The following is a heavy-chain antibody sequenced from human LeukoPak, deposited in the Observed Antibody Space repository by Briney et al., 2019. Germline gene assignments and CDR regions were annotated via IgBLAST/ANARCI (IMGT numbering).Heavy chain of an antibody. V-gene: IGHV4-30-2*01. J-gene: IGHJ4*02. CDR1: GGSISSGGYY. CDR3: ARERYGGNSAPN. D-gene: IGHD4-23*01. Sequence: SETLSLTCTVSGGSISSGGYYWSWIRQPPGKGLEWIGYIYHSGSTYYNPSLKSRVTISVDRSRNQFSLKLSSVTAADTAVYYCARERYGGNSAPNWGQGTLVTVSS. CDR2: IYHSGST.